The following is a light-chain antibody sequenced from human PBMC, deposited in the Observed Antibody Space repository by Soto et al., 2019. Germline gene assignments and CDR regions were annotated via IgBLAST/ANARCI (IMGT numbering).Light chain of an antibody. Sequence: EIVLTQSPGTLSLSPGERATLSCRASQSVSSSYLAWYQQKPGQAPRLLIYGASSRAIGIPDRFSGSGSGTDFTLTISSLEPEDFAGYYCQQYGSSPGLTFGGGTKVDIK. CDR2: GAS. V-gene: IGKV3-20*01. CDR1: QSVSSSY. CDR3: QQYGSSPGLT. J-gene: IGKJ4*01.